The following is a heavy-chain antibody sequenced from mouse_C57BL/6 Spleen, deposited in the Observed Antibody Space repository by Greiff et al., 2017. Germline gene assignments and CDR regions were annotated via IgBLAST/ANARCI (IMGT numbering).Heavy chain of an antibody. CDR3: ARWGLPYYYAMDY. V-gene: IGHV1-78*01. CDR1: GYTFTDHT. D-gene: IGHD2-4*01. Sequence: VQLQQSDAELVKPGASVMISCKVSGYTFTDHTIHWMKQRPEQGLEWIGYIYPRDGSTKYNEKFKGKATLTADKSSSTAYMQLNSLTSEDSAVYFCARWGLPYYYAMDYWGQGTSVTVSS. J-gene: IGHJ4*01. CDR2: IYPRDGST.